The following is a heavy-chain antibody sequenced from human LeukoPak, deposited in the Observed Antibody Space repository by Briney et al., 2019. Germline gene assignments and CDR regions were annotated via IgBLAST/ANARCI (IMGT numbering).Heavy chain of an antibody. Sequence: GSXRLSCAASGFTFSSYGMHWVRQAPGXGLEWVSFIRYDGSNKYYADSVKGRFTISRDNSKTTLYRQMNSLRAEDTAVYYCARDRVGGMPWGQGTLVTVSS. V-gene: IGHV3-30*02. CDR3: ARDRVGGMP. CDR1: GFTFSSYG. D-gene: IGHD1-26*01. J-gene: IGHJ5*02. CDR2: IRYDGSNK.